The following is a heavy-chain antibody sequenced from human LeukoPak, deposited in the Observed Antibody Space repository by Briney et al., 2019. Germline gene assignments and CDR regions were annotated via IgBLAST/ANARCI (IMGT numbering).Heavy chain of an antibody. V-gene: IGHV2-26*01. CDR3: ARTSIVSMAAAADPGAFDI. Sequence: ETLSLTCTVSGASVSTYYWSWIRQPPGKALEWLAHIFSNDEKSYSISLKNSLTISKDTSKSQVVLTMTNMDPVDTATYYCARTSIVSMAAAADPGAFDIWGQGTMVTVSS. CDR1: GASVSTYYW. J-gene: IGHJ3*02. CDR2: IFSNDEK. D-gene: IGHD6-13*01.